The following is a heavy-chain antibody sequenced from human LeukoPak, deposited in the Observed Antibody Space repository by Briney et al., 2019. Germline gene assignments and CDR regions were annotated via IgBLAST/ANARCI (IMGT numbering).Heavy chain of an antibody. J-gene: IGHJ3*02. V-gene: IGHV3-21*01. Sequence: NSGGSLRLSCAASGFTFTTYNMNWVRQAPGKGLEWVSSISGSSTYIYYADSVKGRFTISRDNAKNSLYLQMNSLRAEDTAVYYCARGQYCTNGVCYDAFDIWGQGTTVTVSS. D-gene: IGHD2-8*01. CDR2: ISGSSTYI. CDR1: GFTFTTYN. CDR3: ARGQYCTNGVCYDAFDI.